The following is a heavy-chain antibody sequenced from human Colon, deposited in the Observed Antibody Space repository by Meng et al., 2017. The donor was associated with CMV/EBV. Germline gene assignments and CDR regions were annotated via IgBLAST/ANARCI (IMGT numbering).Heavy chain of an antibody. CDR2: ITSRSCSI. CDR3: AKDIAVAGVVNGVDY. D-gene: IGHD3-3*01. CDR1: ACIFSCRN. J-gene: IGHJ4*02. Sequence: GESLKISCAASACIFSCRNMNWVRQAPGRGLQWVSSITSRSCSIYQAESLKGRFTISRDNAKKALYLQVNSLRGEDTAVYYCAKDIAVAGVVNGVDYWGQGTLVTVSS. V-gene: IGHV3-21*04.